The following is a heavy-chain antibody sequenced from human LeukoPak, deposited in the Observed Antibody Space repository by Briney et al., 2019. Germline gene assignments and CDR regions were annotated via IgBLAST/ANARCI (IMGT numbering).Heavy chain of an antibody. J-gene: IGHJ4*02. CDR3: ARQRLGGYSGYDFDY. CDR1: GYTFTSYG. D-gene: IGHD5-12*01. V-gene: IGHV1-18*01. Sequence: ASVKVSCKASGYTFTSYGISWVRQAPGQGLEWMGWISAYNGNTNYAQKLQGRVTMTTDTSTSTAYMELSSLRSEDTAVYYCARQRLGGYSGYDFDYWGQGTLVTVSS. CDR2: ISAYNGNT.